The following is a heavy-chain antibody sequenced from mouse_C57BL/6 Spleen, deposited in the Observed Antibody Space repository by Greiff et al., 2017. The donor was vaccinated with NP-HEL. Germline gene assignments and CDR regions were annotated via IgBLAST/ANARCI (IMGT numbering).Heavy chain of an antibody. V-gene: IGHV14-4*01. CDR2: IDPENGDT. CDR1: GFNITDDY. D-gene: IGHD1-1*01. Sequence: VQLQQSGAELVRPGASVKLSCTASGFNITDDYMHWVKQRPEQGLEWIGWIDPENGDTEYASQFQGKATITADTSSNTAYLQLSSLTSEDTAVYYCTNYYGSSYDWYFDVWGTGTTVTVSS. J-gene: IGHJ1*03. CDR3: TNYYGSSYDWYFDV.